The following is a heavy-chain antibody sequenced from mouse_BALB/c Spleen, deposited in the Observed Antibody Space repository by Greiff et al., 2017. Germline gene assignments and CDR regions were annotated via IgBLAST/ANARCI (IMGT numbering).Heavy chain of an antibody. CDR1: GYSITSGYY. CDR2: ISYDGSN. V-gene: IGHV3-6*02. CDR3: ARFLYYYAMDY. J-gene: IGHJ4*01. Sequence: VQLKQSGPGLVKPSQSLSLTCSVTGYSITSGYYWNWIRQFPGNKLEWMGYISYDGSNNYNPSLKNRISITRDTSKNQFFLKLNSVTTEDTATYYCARFLYYYAMDYWGQGTSVTVSS. D-gene: IGHD6-5*01.